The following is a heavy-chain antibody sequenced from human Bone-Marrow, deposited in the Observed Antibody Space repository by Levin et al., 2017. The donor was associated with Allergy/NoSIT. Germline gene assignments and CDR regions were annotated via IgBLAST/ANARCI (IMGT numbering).Heavy chain of an antibody. V-gene: IGHV3-74*01. J-gene: IGHJ5*02. CDR3: AKSDWFDP. CDR2: IKSDGSIT. Sequence: PGGSLRLSCAASGFTFSRYWMHWVRQAPGKGLVWVSRIKSDGSITVYADSVKGRFTISRDNTKNTLYLQMNNLRAEDTAVYYCAKSDWFDPWGQGTLVTVSS. CDR1: GFTFSRYW.